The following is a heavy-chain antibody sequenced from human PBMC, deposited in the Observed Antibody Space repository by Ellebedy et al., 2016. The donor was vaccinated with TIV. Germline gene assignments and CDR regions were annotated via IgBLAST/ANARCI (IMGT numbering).Heavy chain of an antibody. CDR2: ISGSGGST. CDR3: TTMAGPSSDN. D-gene: IGHD5-24*01. J-gene: IGHJ4*02. Sequence: GESLKISXAASGFTFSSYAMSWVRQATGKGLEWVSAISGSGGSTYYADSVKGRFTISRDNTKNTLFLQMNSLRAEDTAVYYCTTMAGPSSDNWGQGTLVTVSS. V-gene: IGHV3-23*01. CDR1: GFTFSSYA.